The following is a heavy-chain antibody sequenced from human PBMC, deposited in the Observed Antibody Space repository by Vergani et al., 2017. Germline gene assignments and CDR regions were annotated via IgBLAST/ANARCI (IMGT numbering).Heavy chain of an antibody. CDR2: ISSSSSTI. V-gene: IGHV3-48*01. Sequence: EVQLVESGGGLVQPGGSLRLSCAASGFTFSSYSMNWVRQAPGKGLEWVSYISSSSSTIYYADSVKGRFTISRDNAKNSLYLQMNSLRAEDTAVYYCAGDCXYGDYDFYYYGMDVWGQGTTVTVSS. CDR1: GFTFSSYS. CDR3: AGDCXYGDYDFYYYGMDV. D-gene: IGHD4-17*01. J-gene: IGHJ6*02.